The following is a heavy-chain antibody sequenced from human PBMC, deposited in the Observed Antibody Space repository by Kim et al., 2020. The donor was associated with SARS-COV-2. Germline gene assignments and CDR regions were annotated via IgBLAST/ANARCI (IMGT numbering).Heavy chain of an antibody. D-gene: IGHD3-10*01. J-gene: IGHJ6*02. CDR2: IYYSGST. CDR3: ARDWVVLWFGEIGSYSTNYYYYYGMDV. CDR1: GGSVSSGSYY. V-gene: IGHV4-61*01. Sequence: SETLSLTCTVSGGSVSSGSYYWSWIRQPPGKGLEWIGYIYYSGSTNYNPSLKSRVTISVDTSKNQFSLKLSSVTAADTAVYYCARDWVVLWFGEIGSYSTNYYYYYGMDVWGQGTTVTVSS.